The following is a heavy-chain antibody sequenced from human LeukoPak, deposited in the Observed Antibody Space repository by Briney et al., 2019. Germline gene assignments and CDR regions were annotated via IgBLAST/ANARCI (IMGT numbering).Heavy chain of an antibody. D-gene: IGHD2/OR15-2a*01. CDR2: ISGSGGST. Sequence: GGPLRLSCAASGFTFSSYAMSWVRQAPGKGLEWVSAISGSGGSTYYADSVKGRFTISRDNSKNTLYLQMNSLRAEDTAVYYCAKDRIYGNDAFDIWGQGTMVTVSS. CDR3: AKDRIYGNDAFDI. CDR1: GFTFSSYA. J-gene: IGHJ3*02. V-gene: IGHV3-23*01.